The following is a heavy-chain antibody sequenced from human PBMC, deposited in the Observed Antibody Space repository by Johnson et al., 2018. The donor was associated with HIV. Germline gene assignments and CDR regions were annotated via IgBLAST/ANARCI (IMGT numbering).Heavy chain of an antibody. CDR3: AKDWSRTVGANLGPGAFDS. D-gene: IGHD1-26*01. CDR1: GFTFSSYG. Sequence: QEKLVESGGGVVQPGGSLRLSCAASGFTFSSYGMHWVRQAPGKGLEWVAFIRYDGSNKYYADSVKGRFTISRDNSKNTLYLQMNSLRAEDTAVYYCAKDWSRTVGANLGPGAFDSWGQGTMVTVSS. CDR2: IRYDGSNK. J-gene: IGHJ3*02. V-gene: IGHV3-30*02.